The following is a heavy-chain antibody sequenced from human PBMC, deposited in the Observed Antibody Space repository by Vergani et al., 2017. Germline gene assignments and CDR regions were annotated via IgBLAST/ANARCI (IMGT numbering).Heavy chain of an antibody. Sequence: EVQLLESGGGLVQPGGSLRLSCAASGFTFSSYAMSWVRQAPGKGLEWVSRINSDGRSTTYADSVKGRFTISRDNAKNTLYLQMNSLRAEDTAVYYCAGVSSYDSKLFDYWGQGTLVTISS. D-gene: IGHD3-22*01. CDR3: AGVSSYDSKLFDY. CDR1: GFTFSSYA. CDR2: INSDGRST. V-gene: IGHV3-74*03. J-gene: IGHJ4*02.